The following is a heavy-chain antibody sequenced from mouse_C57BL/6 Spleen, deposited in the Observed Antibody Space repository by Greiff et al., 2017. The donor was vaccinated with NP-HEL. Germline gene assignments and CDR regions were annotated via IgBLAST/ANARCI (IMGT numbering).Heavy chain of an antibody. CDR2: INLGSGSI. CDR3: ARSDYDPAWFAY. J-gene: IGHJ3*01. V-gene: IGHV1-55*01. Sequence: VQLQQPGAELVKPGASVKMSCKASGYTFTSYWITWVKQRPGQGLEWIGDINLGSGSINYTERFKSKATLTVDTASSTAYMQLSSQTSEDSAVYYCARSDYDPAWFAYWGQGTLVTVSA. D-gene: IGHD2-4*01. CDR1: GYTFTSYW.